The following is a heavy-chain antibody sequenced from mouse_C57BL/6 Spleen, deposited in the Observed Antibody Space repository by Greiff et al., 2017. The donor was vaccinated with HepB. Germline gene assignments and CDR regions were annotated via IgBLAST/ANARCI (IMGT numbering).Heavy chain of an antibody. CDR2: INPNNGGT. Sequence: EVQLQQSGPELVKPGASVKIPCKASGYTFTDYNMDWVKQSHGKSLEWIGEINPNNGGTNYNQKFKGKATLNVDKSSSTAYMEHRSLTTEDTAGYYGARPCFDVWGTGTTVTVSS. V-gene: IGHV1-18*01. J-gene: IGHJ1*03. CDR1: GYTFTDYN. CDR3: ARPCFDV.